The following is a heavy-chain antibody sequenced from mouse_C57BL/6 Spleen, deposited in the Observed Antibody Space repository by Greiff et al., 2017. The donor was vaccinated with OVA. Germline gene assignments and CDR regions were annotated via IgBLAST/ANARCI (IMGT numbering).Heavy chain of an antibody. CDR2: ISSGGSYT. CDR1: GFTFSSYG. Sequence: EVKLVESGGDLVKPGGSLKLSCAASGFTFSSYGMSWVRQTPDKRLEWVATISSGGSYTYYPDSVKGRFTISRDNAKNTLYLQMSSLKSEDTAMYYCARPVTTVAHFDYWGQGTTLTVSS. V-gene: IGHV5-6*01. CDR3: ARPVTTVAHFDY. J-gene: IGHJ2*01. D-gene: IGHD1-1*01.